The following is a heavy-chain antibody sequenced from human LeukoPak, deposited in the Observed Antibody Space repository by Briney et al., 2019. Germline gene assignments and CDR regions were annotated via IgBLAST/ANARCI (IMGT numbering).Heavy chain of an antibody. CDR2: INSDASST. Sequence: PGGSLRLSCAASGFTFSSYWMHWVRQAPGKGLVWVSRINSDASSTGYADSVKGRFTISRDNAKNTLYLQMNSLRAEDTAVYYCARGYFHDSDGPKIPFDYWGQGTLVTVSS. J-gene: IGHJ4*02. V-gene: IGHV3-74*01. CDR3: ARGYFHDSDGPKIPFDY. D-gene: IGHD3-22*01. CDR1: GFTFSSYW.